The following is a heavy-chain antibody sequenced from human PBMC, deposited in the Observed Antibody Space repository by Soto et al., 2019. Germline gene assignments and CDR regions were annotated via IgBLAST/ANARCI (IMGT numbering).Heavy chain of an antibody. CDR2: IYYSGST. J-gene: IGHJ1*01. CDR1: GGLMRRCC. V-gene: IGHV4-59*01. Sequence: GSGGLMRRCCWSVCRQPPGKRLEWIGYIYYSGSTNYNPSLKSRVTISVDTSKNQLSLKLSSVTAADTSVYYCASLNYVFLIGYCHYSAYFPHWEQGSFVTV. D-gene: IGHD3-3*01. CDR3: ASLNYVFLIGYCHYSAYFPH.